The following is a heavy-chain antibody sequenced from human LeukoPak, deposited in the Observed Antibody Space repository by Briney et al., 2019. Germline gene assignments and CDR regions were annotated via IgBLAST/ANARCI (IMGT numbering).Heavy chain of an antibody. CDR3: AKVAPRIVVVPAAYAFDI. V-gene: IGHV3-23*01. J-gene: IGHJ3*02. CDR2: ISGSGGNT. D-gene: IGHD2-2*01. Sequence: PGGSLRLSCAASGFTFSSYAMSWVRQAPGKGLEWVSAISGSGGNTYYADSVKGRFTISRDNSKNTLYLQMNSLRAEGTAVYYCAKVAPRIVVVPAAYAFDIWGQGIMVTVSS. CDR1: GFTFSSYA.